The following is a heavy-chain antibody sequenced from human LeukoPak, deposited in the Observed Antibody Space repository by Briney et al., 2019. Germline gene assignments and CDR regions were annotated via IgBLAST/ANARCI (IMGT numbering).Heavy chain of an antibody. CDR3: ARHRAGTVSLDY. V-gene: IGHV4-59*08. CDR1: GGSISSYY. Sequence: SETLSLTCTVSGGSISSYYWSWIRQPPGKGLEWIGYIDYSGSTNYNPSLKSRVTISVDTSKNQFSLKLSSVTAADTAVYYCARHRAGTVSLDYWGQGTLVTVSS. J-gene: IGHJ4*02. D-gene: IGHD1-14*01. CDR2: IDYSGST.